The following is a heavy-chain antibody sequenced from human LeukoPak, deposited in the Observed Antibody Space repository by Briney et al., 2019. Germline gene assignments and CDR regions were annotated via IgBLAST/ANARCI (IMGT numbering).Heavy chain of an antibody. CDR3: AKGYGDRRIPVDY. J-gene: IGHJ4*02. CDR1: GFTFNSYA. CDR2: ISGTGTYT. V-gene: IGHV3-23*01. D-gene: IGHD4-17*01. Sequence: GGSLRLSCSASGFTFNSYAVSWVRQAPGKGLEWVSGISGTGTYTYYADSVKGRFTISRDNSKNTLYLQLNSLRAEDTAVYYCAKGYGDRRIPVDYWGQGTLVTVSS.